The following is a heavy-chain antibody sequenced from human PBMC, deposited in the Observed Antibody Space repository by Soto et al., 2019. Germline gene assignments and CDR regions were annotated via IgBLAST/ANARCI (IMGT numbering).Heavy chain of an antibody. CDR1: GGSISSGDYY. Sequence: QVQLQESGPGLVKPSQTLSLTCTVSGGSISSGDYYWSWIRQPPGKGLEWIGYIYYSGSTYYNPSLKSRVTISVDTSKNQFSLKLSSVTAAGTAVYYCARDKGDCGGDCPGYYGMDVWGQGTTVTVSS. D-gene: IGHD2-21*02. J-gene: IGHJ6*02. CDR2: IYYSGST. CDR3: ARDKGDCGGDCPGYYGMDV. V-gene: IGHV4-30-4*01.